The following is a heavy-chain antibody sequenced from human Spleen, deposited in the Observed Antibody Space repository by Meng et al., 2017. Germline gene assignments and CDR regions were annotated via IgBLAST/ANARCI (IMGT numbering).Heavy chain of an antibody. CDR1: GYTLTGYY. Sequence: ASVKVSCKASGYTLTGYYMHWVRQAPGQGLEWMGWVNPKSGGTNYAQKFQGRVTMTRDMSISTAYMELSRLTSDDTAVYYCATDRWSGELLGWFDPWGQGTLVTVSS. CDR3: ATDRWSGELLGWFDP. CDR2: VNPKSGGT. V-gene: IGHV1-2*02. D-gene: IGHD3-10*01. J-gene: IGHJ5*02.